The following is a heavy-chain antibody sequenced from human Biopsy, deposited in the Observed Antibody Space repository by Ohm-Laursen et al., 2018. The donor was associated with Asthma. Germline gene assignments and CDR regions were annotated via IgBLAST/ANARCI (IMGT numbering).Heavy chain of an antibody. D-gene: IGHD6-19*01. CDR2: ISYDGNHK. V-gene: IGHV3-30*03. Sequence: SLRLSCAAFGFMFRSFGMHWVRQAPGKGLEWVAVISYDGNHKFYEDSVKGRFTISRDNSKNTLYLQMDSLRAEDTAVYYCARGDSSGWSHYYFDYWGQGTLVTVSS. CDR3: ARGDSSGWSHYYFDY. J-gene: IGHJ4*02. CDR1: GFMFRSFG.